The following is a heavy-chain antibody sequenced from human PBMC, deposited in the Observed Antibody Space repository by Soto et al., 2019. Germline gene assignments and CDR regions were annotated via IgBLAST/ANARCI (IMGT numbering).Heavy chain of an antibody. Sequence: PSETLSLTCTVSGGSISRGDYYWSWIRQPPGKGLEWIGYIYYSGSTYYNPSLKSRVTISVDTSKNQFSLKLSSVTAADTAVYYCASTTRSSGSYGGGYFDYWGQGTLVTVSS. D-gene: IGHD1-26*01. CDR3: ASTTRSSGSYGGGYFDY. CDR1: GGSISRGDYY. J-gene: IGHJ4*02. CDR2: IYYSGST. V-gene: IGHV4-30-4*01.